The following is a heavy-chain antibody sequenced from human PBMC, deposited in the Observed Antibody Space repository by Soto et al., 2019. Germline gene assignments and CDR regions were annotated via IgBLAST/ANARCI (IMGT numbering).Heavy chain of an antibody. CDR2: ISSNGDST. V-gene: IGHV3-64D*06. CDR1: GFTFGMFS. CDR3: VHPRSTVQIPPT. Sequence: GSLRLSCSASGFTFGMFSMHWVRQAPGKGLEYVSGISSNGDSTYYADSVKGRFTISRDNSKNTLYLQMSSLRAVDTAVYYCVHPRSTVQIPPTWGQGTLVTVSS. J-gene: IGHJ5*02. D-gene: IGHD4-17*01.